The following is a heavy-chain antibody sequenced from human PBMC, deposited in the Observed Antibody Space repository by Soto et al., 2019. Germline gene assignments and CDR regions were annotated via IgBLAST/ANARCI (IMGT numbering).Heavy chain of an antibody. CDR2: ISAYNGNT. Sequence: QVQLVHSGAEVKKPGASVKVSCKASGYTFNSYGVSWVRQAPGQGLEWMGWISAYNGNTKYAQKFQGRVTMTTDTSTSTAYLELRTLRSDDTAVYYCARESVADHYYYGMDVWGQGTTVTVSS. V-gene: IGHV1-18*01. CDR3: ARESVADHYYYGMDV. J-gene: IGHJ6*02. D-gene: IGHD6-19*01. CDR1: GYTFNSYG.